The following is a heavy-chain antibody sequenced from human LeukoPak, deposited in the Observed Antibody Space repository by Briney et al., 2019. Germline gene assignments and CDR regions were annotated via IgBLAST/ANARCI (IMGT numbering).Heavy chain of an antibody. Sequence: ASVKVSCNASGYTFTSCGISWQRQAPGQGLEWMGWISAYNGNTNYAQKLQGRVTMTTDTSTSTAYMGMRSLRSDDTSVYYCARDLFPNTYYDSWSGYYYFDYWGQGTLVTVSS. CDR1: GYTFTSCG. D-gene: IGHD3-3*01. J-gene: IGHJ4*02. V-gene: IGHV1-18*01. CDR2: ISAYNGNT. CDR3: ARDLFPNTYYDSWSGYYYFDY.